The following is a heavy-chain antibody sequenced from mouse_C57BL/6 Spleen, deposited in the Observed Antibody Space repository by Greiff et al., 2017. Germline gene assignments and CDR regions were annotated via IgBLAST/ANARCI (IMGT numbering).Heavy chain of an antibody. J-gene: IGHJ4*01. Sequence: EVQGVESGGGLVKPGGSLKLSCAASGFTFSDYGMHWVRQAPEKGLEWVAYISSGSSTIYYADTVKGRFTISRDNAKNTLFLQMTSLRSEDTAMYYCARDRVIYYDYDAMDYWGQGTSVTVSS. CDR1: GFTFSDYG. V-gene: IGHV5-17*01. CDR2: ISSGSSTI. D-gene: IGHD2-1*01. CDR3: ARDRVIYYDYDAMDY.